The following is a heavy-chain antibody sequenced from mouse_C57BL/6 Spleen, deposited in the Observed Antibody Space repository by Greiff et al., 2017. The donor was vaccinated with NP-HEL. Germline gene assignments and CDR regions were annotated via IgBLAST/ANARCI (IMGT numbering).Heavy chain of an antibody. CDR2: IDPSDSYT. CDR3: ARKEYYDYDVDY. CDR1: GYTFTSYW. V-gene: IGHV1-50*01. J-gene: IGHJ4*01. Sequence: VQLQQPGAELVKPGASVKLSCKASGYTFTSYWMQWVKQRPGQGLEWIEEIDPSDSYTNYNQKFKGKATLTVDTSSSTAYMQLSSLTSEDSAVYYCARKEYYDYDVDYWGQGTSVTVSS. D-gene: IGHD2-4*01.